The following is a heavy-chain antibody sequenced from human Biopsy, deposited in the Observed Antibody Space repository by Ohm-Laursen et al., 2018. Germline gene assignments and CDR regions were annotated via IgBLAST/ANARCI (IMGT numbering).Heavy chain of an antibody. J-gene: IGHJ5*02. V-gene: IGHV4-31*03. CDR3: VRDRRDWYEP. CDR1: GGSISSGGYY. CDR2: IYNVEST. Sequence: TLSLTCTVSGGSISSGGYYWSWIRQFPGKGLELLGYIYNVESTNYNPSLKSRVLISGDASRNQYSLKLTSVTAADTAVYYCVRDRRDWYEPWGQGTLVTVSS.